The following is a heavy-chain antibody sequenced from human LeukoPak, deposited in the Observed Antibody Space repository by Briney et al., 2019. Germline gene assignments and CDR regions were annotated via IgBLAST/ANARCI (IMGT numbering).Heavy chain of an antibody. D-gene: IGHD2-15*01. CDR1: GGSISSGGYS. CDR2: IYHSGST. J-gene: IGHJ4*02. CDR3: ARGWSLADLYFDY. V-gene: IGHV4-30-2*01. Sequence: SETLSLTCAVSGGSISSGGYSWSWIRQPPGKGLEWIGYIYHSGSTYYNPSLKSRVTISVDRSKNQFSLKLSSVTAADTAVYYCARGWSLADLYFDYWGQGTLVTVSS.